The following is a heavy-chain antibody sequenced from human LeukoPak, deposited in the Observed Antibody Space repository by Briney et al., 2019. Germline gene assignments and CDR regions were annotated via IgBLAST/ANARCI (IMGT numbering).Heavy chain of an antibody. V-gene: IGHV4-39*02. CDR1: GGSISSSSYS. CDR2: ITGSGST. D-gene: IGHD2-2*01. J-gene: IGHJ4*02. CDR3: ATDLQPFDY. Sequence: PSETLSLTCTVSGGSISSSSYSWGWIRQPPGKGLEWIGRITGSGSTSYNPSLKSRITINIDTSNHHFSLTLNSVTAADTAVYYCATDLQPFDYWGQGTLVTVSS.